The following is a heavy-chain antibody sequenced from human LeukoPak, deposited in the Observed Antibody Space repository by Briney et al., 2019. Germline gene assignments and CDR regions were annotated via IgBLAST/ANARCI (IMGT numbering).Heavy chain of an antibody. CDR3: AREGQRQQLAEFDY. V-gene: IGHV1-2*06. J-gene: IGHJ4*02. D-gene: IGHD6-13*01. CDR2: INPNSGGT. Sequence: ASVKVSCKASGYTSTGYYMHWVRQAPGQGLEWMGRINPNSGGTNYAQKFQGRVTVTRDTSISTAYMELSRLRSDDTAVYYCAREGQRQQLAEFDYWGQGTLVTVSS. CDR1: GYTSTGYY.